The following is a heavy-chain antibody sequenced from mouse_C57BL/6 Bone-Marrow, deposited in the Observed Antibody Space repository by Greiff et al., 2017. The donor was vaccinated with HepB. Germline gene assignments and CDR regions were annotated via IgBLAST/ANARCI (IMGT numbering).Heavy chain of an antibody. D-gene: IGHD1-1*01. CDR1: GYTFTDYE. V-gene: IGHV1-15*01. CDR3: TTGNGSSPAWFAY. Sequence: QVQLQQSGAELVRPGASVTLSCKASGYTFTDYEMNWVKQTPVHGLEWIGAIDPETGGTAYNQKFKGKAILTADKSSSTAYMELRSLTSEDSAVYYCTTGNGSSPAWFAYWGQGTLVTVSA. J-gene: IGHJ3*01. CDR2: IDPETGGT.